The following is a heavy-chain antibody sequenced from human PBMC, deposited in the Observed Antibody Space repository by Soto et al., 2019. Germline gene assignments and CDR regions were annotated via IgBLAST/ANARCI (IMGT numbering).Heavy chain of an antibody. CDR2: MNPNSGNT. J-gene: IGHJ6*03. D-gene: IGHD4-17*01. CDR1: GYTFTSYD. V-gene: IGHV1-8*01. Sequence: ASVKVSCKASGYTFTSYDINWVRQATGQGLEWMGWMNPNSGNTGYAQKFQGRVTMTRNTSISTAYMELSSLRSEDTAVYYCARAEDGDYLNYYYYMDVWGKGTTVTVSS. CDR3: ARAEDGDYLNYYYYMDV.